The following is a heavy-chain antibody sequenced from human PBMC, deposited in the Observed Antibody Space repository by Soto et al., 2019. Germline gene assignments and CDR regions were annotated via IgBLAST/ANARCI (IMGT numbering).Heavy chain of an antibody. CDR1: GYTFTSYD. D-gene: IGHD2-15*01. V-gene: IGHV1-8*01. J-gene: IGHJ4*02. CDR2: TNPNSGNT. Sequence: ASLKVSCKASGYTFTSYDINWVRQATGQGLEWMGWTNPNSGNTGYAQKFQGRVTMTRNTSISTAYMELSSLRSEDTAVYYCASTPPRYCSGGSCQDYWGQGTLVTVSS. CDR3: ASTPPRYCSGGSCQDY.